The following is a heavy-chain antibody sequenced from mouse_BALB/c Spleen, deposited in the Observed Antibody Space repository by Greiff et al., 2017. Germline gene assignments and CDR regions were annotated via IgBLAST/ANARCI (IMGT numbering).Heavy chain of an antibody. CDR1: GFTFSDYG. D-gene: IGHD1-1*01. CDR3: ARDRDYYGGAMDY. J-gene: IGHJ4*01. Sequence: EVQRVESGGGLVQPGGSRKLSCAASGFTFSDYGMAWVRQAPGKGPEWVAFISNLAYSIYYADTVTGRFTISRENAKNTLYLEMSSLRSEDTAMYYCARDRDYYGGAMDYWGQGTSVTVSS. CDR2: ISNLAYSI. V-gene: IGHV5-15*02.